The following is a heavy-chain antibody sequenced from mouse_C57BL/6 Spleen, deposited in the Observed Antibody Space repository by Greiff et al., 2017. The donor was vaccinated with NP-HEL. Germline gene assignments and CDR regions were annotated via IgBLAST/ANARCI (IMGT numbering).Heavy chain of an antibody. J-gene: IGHJ2*01. V-gene: IGHV1-61*01. CDR2: IYPSDSET. Sequence: QVQLQQSGAELVRPGSSVKLSCKASGYTFTSYWMDWVKQRPGQGLEWIGNIYPSDSETHYNQKFKDKATLTVDKSSSTAYMQLSSLTSEDSAVYYCARGYGNYDFDYWGQGTTLTVSS. CDR3: ARGYGNYDFDY. D-gene: IGHD2-1*01. CDR1: GYTFTSYW.